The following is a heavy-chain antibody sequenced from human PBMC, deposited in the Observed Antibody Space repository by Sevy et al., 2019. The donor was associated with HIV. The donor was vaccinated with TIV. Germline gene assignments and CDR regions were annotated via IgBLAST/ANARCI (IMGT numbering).Heavy chain of an antibody. D-gene: IGHD5-18*01. CDR1: GFTVNSNY. J-gene: IGHJ4*02. CDR3: AGGKSGYGYALNY. Sequence: GGSLRLSCAASGFTVNSNYMTWVRQAPGKGLEGVSVIHSDDTTYHADSVKDRFTISWDNFKNTLYLNMSSLRAEDTAVYYCAGGKSGYGYALNYWGQGTLVTVSS. CDR2: IHSDDTT. V-gene: IGHV3-66*01.